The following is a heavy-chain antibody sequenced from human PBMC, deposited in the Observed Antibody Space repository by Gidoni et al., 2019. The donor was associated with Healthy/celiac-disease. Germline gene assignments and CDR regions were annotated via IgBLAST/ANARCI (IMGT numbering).Heavy chain of an antibody. CDR1: GYSFTSSW. D-gene: IGHD1-1*01. V-gene: IGHV5-51*01. J-gene: IGHJ3*02. CDR3: ARPMEKLERLNPYAFDI. CDR2: IYPGDSDT. Sequence: EVQLVQSGAAVKKPGESLTISCKGSGYSFTSSWIGWVRQMPGKGLEWMGIIYPGDSDTRYSPAVQGQVTISADKSISTAYLQWSSLKASDTAMYYCARPMEKLERLNPYAFDIWGQGTMVTVSS.